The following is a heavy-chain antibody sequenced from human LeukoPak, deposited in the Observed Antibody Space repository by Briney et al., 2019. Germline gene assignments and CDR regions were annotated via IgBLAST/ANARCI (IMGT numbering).Heavy chain of an antibody. V-gene: IGHV4-34*01. CDR2: INHSGST. Sequence: SETLTLTCAVYGGSFSGYYWSWIRQPPGKGLEWIGEINHSGSTNYNPSLKRRVTISVDKSKNKFSLKLSSVTAADTAVYYCARPALYSGSSSWGERTLVTVSS. J-gene: IGHJ4*02. D-gene: IGHD6-6*01. CDR1: GGSFSGYY. CDR3: ARPALYSGSSS.